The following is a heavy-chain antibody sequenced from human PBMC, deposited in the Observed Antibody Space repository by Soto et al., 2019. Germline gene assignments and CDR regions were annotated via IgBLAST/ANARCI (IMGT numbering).Heavy chain of an antibody. CDR2: INHSGST. J-gene: IGHJ6*01. CDR1: GGSFSGYY. D-gene: IGHD3-3*01. V-gene: IGHV4-34*01. Sequence: QVQLQQWGAGLLKPSETLSLTCAVYGGSFSGYYWSWIRQPPGKGLEWIGEINHSGSTNYNPSLKSRVTISVDTSKNQFSLKLSSVTAADTAVYYCARGTRFLEWLLLPYDYYGMDVW. CDR3: ARGTRFLEWLLLPYDYYGMDV.